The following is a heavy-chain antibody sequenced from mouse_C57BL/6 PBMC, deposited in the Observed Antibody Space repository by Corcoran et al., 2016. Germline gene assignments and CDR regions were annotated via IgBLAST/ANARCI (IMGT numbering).Heavy chain of an antibody. V-gene: IGHV9-3*01. CDR3: SRSGDGYKYAMDY. CDR1: GCTFTTYG. CDR2: INTYSGVP. J-gene: IGHJ4*01. Sequence: QIQLVQYGPELRKHGETVKISCKASGCTFTTYGLRWGKQAPGKGVKWMGWINTYSGVPTYADDFKGRFAFSLETSASTAYLQINNLKNEDTATYFCSRSGDGYKYAMDYGGQGTSVTVSS. D-gene: IGHD2-3*01.